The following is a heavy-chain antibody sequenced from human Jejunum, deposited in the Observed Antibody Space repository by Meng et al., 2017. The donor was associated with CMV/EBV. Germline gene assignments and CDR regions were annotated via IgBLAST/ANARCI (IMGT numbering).Heavy chain of an antibody. D-gene: IGHD3-22*01. Sequence: QVLLVQSGTEVKKPGSSVKVSCKSSGGVFNNYALNWVRQAPGQGLEWMGGIIAVLKTPTYAQKFRGRLTITADESTGTTYMELTSLTSEDTAVYYCARGFSNGYLPFDYWGQGTLVTVSS. CDR2: IIAVLKTP. J-gene: IGHJ4*02. CDR1: GGVFNNYA. CDR3: ARGFSNGYLPFDY. V-gene: IGHV1-69*01.